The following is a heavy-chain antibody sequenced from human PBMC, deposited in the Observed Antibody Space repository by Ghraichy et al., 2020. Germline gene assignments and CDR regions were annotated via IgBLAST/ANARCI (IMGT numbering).Heavy chain of an antibody. CDR2: INHSGST. CDR1: GGSFSGYY. CDR3: ARGGGYYDSSGYYV. D-gene: IGHD3-22*01. V-gene: IGHV4-34*01. Sequence: SETLSLTCAVYGGSFSGYYWSWIRQPPGKGLEWIGEINHSGSTNYNPSLKSRVTISVDTSKNQFSLKLSSVTAADTAVYYCARGGGYYDSSGYYVWGQGTLVTVSS. J-gene: IGHJ4*02.